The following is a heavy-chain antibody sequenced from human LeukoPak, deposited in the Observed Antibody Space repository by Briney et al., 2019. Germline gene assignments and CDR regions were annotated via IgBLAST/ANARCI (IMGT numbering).Heavy chain of an antibody. CDR3: ASKGGKYCSGGSCYSQ. Sequence: AGGSLRLSCAASGFTVSSNYMSWVRQAPGKGLEWVSVIYSGGSTYYADSVKGRFTISRDNSKNTLYLQMNSLRAEDTAMYYCASKGGKYCSGGSCYSQWGQGTLVTVSS. D-gene: IGHD2-15*01. J-gene: IGHJ4*02. CDR2: IYSGGST. V-gene: IGHV3-53*01. CDR1: GFTVSSNY.